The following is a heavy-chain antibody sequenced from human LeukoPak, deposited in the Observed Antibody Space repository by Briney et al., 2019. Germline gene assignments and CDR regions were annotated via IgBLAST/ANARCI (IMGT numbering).Heavy chain of an antibody. J-gene: IGHJ6*02. Sequence: ASVTVSCKASGYTFTSYGISWVRQAPGQGLEWMGWISAYNGNTNYAQKLQGRVTMTTDTSTSTAYMELRSLRSDDTAVYYCARDHYYDSSGYWVAEWLVDVWGQGTTVTVSS. D-gene: IGHD3-22*01. CDR2: ISAYNGNT. CDR3: ARDHYYDSSGYWVAEWLVDV. CDR1: GYTFTSYG. V-gene: IGHV1-18*01.